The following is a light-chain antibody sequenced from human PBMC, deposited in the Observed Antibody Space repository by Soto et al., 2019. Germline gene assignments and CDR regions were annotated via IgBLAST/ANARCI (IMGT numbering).Light chain of an antibody. CDR1: QSISNY. CDR3: QQSYSTLKYT. Sequence: DIQMTQSPSSLSASVGDRVTITCRASQSISNYLNWYQQKPGKAPKLLIYAASSLQSGVPSRFSGSGSGTDFTLTISSLQPEDFATYYCQQSYSTLKYTFGQGTKLEIK. J-gene: IGKJ2*01. V-gene: IGKV1-39*01. CDR2: AAS.